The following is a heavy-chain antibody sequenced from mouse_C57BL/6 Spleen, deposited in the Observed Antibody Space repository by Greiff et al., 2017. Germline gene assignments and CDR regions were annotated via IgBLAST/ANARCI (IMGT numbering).Heavy chain of an antibody. CDR1: GYTFTDYN. CDR2: INPNNGGT. J-gene: IGHJ2*01. CDR3: ARSDYYGSSYGYFDY. D-gene: IGHD1-1*01. Sequence: VQLQQSGPELVKPGASVKIPCKASGYTFTDYNMDWVKQSHGQSLEWIGDINPNNGGTIYNQKFKGKATLTVDKSSSTAYMELRSLTSEDTAVYYCARSDYYGSSYGYFDYWGQGTTLTVSS. V-gene: IGHV1-18*01.